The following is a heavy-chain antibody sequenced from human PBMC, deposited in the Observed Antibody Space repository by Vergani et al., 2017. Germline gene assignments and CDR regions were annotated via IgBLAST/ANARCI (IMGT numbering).Heavy chain of an antibody. V-gene: IGHV3-48*04. CDR2: ISSSSSTI. CDR3: ARDERSGYCXGGSCYGRAYYYYGMDV. Sequence: EVQLVESGGGLVQPGGSLRLSCAASGFTFSSYSMNWVRQAPGKGLEWVSYISSSSSTIYYADSVKGRFTISRDNAKNSLFLQMNSLRAEDTAVYYCARDERSGYCXGGSCYGRAYYYYGMDVWGQGTTVTVSS. CDR1: GFTFSSYS. D-gene: IGHD2-15*01. J-gene: IGHJ6*02.